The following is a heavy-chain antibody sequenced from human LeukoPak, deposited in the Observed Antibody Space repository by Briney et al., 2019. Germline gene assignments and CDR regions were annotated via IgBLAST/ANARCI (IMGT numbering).Heavy chain of an antibody. Sequence: TGGSLRLSCAASGFTFSSYWMSWVRQAPGKGLEWVANIKQDGSEKYYVDSVKGRFTISRDNAKNSLYLQMNSLRAEDTAVYYCAKYSSSFGLYYYYYMDVWGKGTTVTVSS. CDR3: AKYSSSFGLYYYYYMDV. CDR2: IKQDGSEK. V-gene: IGHV3-7*01. CDR1: GFTFSSYW. J-gene: IGHJ6*03. D-gene: IGHD6-6*01.